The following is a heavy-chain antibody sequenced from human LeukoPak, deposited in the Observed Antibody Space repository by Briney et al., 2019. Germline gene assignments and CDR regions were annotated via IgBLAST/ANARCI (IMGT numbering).Heavy chain of an antibody. Sequence: PSETLSLTCTVSGGSISSYYWSWIRQPPGKGLEWIGYIYYSGSTNYNPSLKSRVTISVDTSKNQFSLKLSSVTAADTDVYYCARDHSSPGYYYMDVWGKGTTVTVSS. CDR2: IYYSGST. J-gene: IGHJ6*03. D-gene: IGHD6-13*01. V-gene: IGHV4-59*01. CDR1: GGSISSYY. CDR3: ARDHSSPGYYYMDV.